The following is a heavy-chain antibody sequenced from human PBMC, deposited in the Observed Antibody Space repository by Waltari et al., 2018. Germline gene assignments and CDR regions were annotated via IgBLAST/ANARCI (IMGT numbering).Heavy chain of an antibody. V-gene: IGHV3-30*18. J-gene: IGHJ4*02. CDR1: GFTCSNYG. CDR2: ISYDGSDK. D-gene: IGHD6-25*01. Sequence: QVQLVESGGGVVQPGGSLRLSCAASGFTCSNYGMHWVRQAPGKGLEWVGIISYDGSDKKCADSVEGRFTISRDNSKNTVYLQMDRLRPEDTAVYYCAKDGVQRVPAHFDYWGQGSLVTVSS. CDR3: AKDGVQRVPAHFDY.